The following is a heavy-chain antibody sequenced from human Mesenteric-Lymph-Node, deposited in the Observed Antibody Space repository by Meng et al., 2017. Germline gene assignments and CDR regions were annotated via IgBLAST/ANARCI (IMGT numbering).Heavy chain of an antibody. CDR1: GVSLSTSGLG. Sequence: QITLEDYVTILEQAKQSLTLACTLSGVSLSTSGLGVGWLPQTPGKALAWLELIYWDDDKRYSPSLKSRLTITKDTSKNQVVLTMTNMDPVDTATYYCAHILRLGELSDRTGFDYWGQGTLVTVSS. J-gene: IGHJ4*02. V-gene: IGHV2-5*02. CDR2: IYWDDDK. CDR3: AHILRLGELSDRTGFDY. D-gene: IGHD3-16*02.